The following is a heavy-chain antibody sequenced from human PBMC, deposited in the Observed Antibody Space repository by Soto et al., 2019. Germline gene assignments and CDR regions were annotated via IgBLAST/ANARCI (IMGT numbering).Heavy chain of an antibody. V-gene: IGHV4-30-2*01. D-gene: IGHD6-19*01. J-gene: IGHJ4*02. CDR2: MYHIGTT. CDR3: ARFDSSGWYFDY. CDR1: GGSISSGGYS. Sequence: PSETLSLTCAVSGGSISSGGYSWSWIRQPPGKGLEWIGYMYHIGTTNYNPSLKSRVTISVDTSKNQFSLKLSSVTAADTAVYYCARFDSSGWYFDYWGQGNLVTVSS.